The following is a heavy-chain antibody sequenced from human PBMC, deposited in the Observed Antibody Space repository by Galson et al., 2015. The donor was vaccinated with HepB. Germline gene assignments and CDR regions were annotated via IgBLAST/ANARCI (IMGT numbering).Heavy chain of an antibody. J-gene: IGHJ3*02. CDR2: IRYDGSNT. D-gene: IGHD6-13*01. V-gene: IGHV3-30*02. CDR1: GFTFSSYG. CDR3: VKGGSDWYDAFDI. Sequence: SLRLSCAASGFTFSSYGMHWVRQAPGKGLEWVTFIRYDGSNTYYPDSVKSRFTISRDNSKNTLDLQMNSLRPEDTAVYFCVKGGSDWYDAFDIWGQGTMVTVSS.